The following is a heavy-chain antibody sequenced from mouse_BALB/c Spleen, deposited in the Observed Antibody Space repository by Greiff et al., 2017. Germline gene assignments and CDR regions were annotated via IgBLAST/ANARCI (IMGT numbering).Heavy chain of an antibody. V-gene: IGHV1-63*02. CDR2: IYPGGGYT. CDR1: GYTFTNYW. D-gene: IGHD2-4*01. J-gene: IGHJ2*01. Sequence: QVQLKESGAELVRPGTSVKISCKASGYTFTNYWLGWVKQRPGHGLEWIGDIYPGGGYTNYNEKFKGKATLTADTSSSTAYMQLSSLTSEDSAVYFCARALRDYDYEGYWGQGTTLTVSS. CDR3: ARALRDYDYEGY.